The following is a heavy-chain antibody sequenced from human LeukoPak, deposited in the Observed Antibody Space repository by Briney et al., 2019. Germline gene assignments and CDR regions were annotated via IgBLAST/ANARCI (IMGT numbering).Heavy chain of an antibody. Sequence: GGSLRLSCAASGFTFCSYWMSWVRQAPGKGLEWVANIKQDGSEKYYVDSVKGRFTISRDNAKNSLYLQMNSLRAEDTAVYYCARDHTPLGATTAAFDIWGQGTMVTVSS. D-gene: IGHD1-26*01. CDR2: IKQDGSEK. V-gene: IGHV3-7*01. CDR3: ARDHTPLGATTAAFDI. CDR1: GFTFCSYW. J-gene: IGHJ3*02.